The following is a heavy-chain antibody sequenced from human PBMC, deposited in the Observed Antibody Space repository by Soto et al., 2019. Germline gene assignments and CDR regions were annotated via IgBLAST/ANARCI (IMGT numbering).Heavy chain of an antibody. CDR1: GFNVSSNY. CDR3: ARGPHVGISTS. J-gene: IGHJ4*02. D-gene: IGHD2-2*01. CDR2: IYSGGST. V-gene: IGHV3-53*01. Sequence: PGGSLRLSCAASGFNVSSNYMSWVRQAPGKGLEWLSVIYSGGSTYYAESVKGRFTISRDNSKNTLNLQMNALIVEDTAVYYCARGPHVGISTSWGQGTLVTVSS.